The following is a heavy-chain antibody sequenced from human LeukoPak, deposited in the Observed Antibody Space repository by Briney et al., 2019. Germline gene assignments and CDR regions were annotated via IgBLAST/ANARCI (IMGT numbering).Heavy chain of an antibody. CDR3: ARDPKLGYSSSWSSYYYYMDV. CDR2: IYYSGST. CDR1: GGSISSSSYY. D-gene: IGHD6-13*01. V-gene: IGHV4-39*07. J-gene: IGHJ6*03. Sequence: PSETLSLTCTVSGGSISSSSYYWGWIRQPPGKGLEWIGSIYYSGSTYYNPSLKSRVTISVDTSKNQFSLKLSSVTAADTAVYYCARDPKLGYSSSWSSYYYYMDVWGKGTTVTVSS.